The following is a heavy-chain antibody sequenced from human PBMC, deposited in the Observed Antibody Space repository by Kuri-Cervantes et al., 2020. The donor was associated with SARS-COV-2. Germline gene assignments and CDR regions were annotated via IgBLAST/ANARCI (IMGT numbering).Heavy chain of an antibody. Sequence: GGSLRLSCAASGFTFSSYGMHWVRQAPGKGLEWVAVIWYDGSNKYYADSVKGRFTISRDNSKNTLYLQMNSLRAEDTAVYYCAREGIQLWEGIYYYYYGMDVWGQGTTVIVSS. CDR3: AREGIQLWEGIYYYYYGMDV. V-gene: IGHV3-33*08. J-gene: IGHJ6*02. CDR1: GFTFSSYG. CDR2: IWYDGSNK. D-gene: IGHD5-18*01.